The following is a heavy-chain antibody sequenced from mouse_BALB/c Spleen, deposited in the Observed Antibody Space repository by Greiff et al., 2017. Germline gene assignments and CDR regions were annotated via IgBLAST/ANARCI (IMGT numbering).Heavy chain of an antibody. CDR2: IWAGGST. Sequence: VKLQESGPGLVAPSQSLSITCTVSGFSLTSYGVHWVRQPPGKGLEWLGVIWAGGSTNYNSALMSRLSISKDNSKSQVFLKMNSLQTDDTAMYYCARSYGYDGMDYWGQGTTLTVSS. CDR1: GFSLTSYG. CDR3: ARSYGYDGMDY. V-gene: IGHV2-9*02. J-gene: IGHJ2*01. D-gene: IGHD2-2*01.